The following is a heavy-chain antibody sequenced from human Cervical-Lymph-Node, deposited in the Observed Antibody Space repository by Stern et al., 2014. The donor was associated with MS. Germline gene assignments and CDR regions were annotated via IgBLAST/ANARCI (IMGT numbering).Heavy chain of an antibody. J-gene: IGHJ4*02. CDR2: ISSSGYTI. V-gene: IGHV3-11*01. CDR3: ARGDNVGYGYGLDY. CDR1: GFTLSGHY. D-gene: IGHD2-2*03. Sequence: VQLVESGGDLAKPGGSLRLSCAASGFTLSGHYMTWIRQAPGKGLEWISYISSSGYTIYYAASVKGRFTISRDSAKNLLYLQLNSLRAEDTAVYYCARGDNVGYGYGLDYWGQGTLVTVSS.